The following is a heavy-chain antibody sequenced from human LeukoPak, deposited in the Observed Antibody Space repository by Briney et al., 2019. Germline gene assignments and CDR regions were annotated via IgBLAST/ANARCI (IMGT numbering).Heavy chain of an antibody. CDR1: GYTFTGYY. CDR2: IIPIFGTA. V-gene: IGHV1-69*13. CDR3: ARHSSSSFFDY. Sequence: SVKVSCKASGYTFTGYYMHWVRQSPGQGLEWMGGIIPIFGTANYAQKFQGRVTITADESTSTAYMELSSLRSEDTAVYYCARHSSSSFFDYWGQGTLVTVSS. D-gene: IGHD6-6*01. J-gene: IGHJ4*02.